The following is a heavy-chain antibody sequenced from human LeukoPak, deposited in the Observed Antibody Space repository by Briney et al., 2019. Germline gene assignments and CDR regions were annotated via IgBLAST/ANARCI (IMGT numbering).Heavy chain of an antibody. CDR3: AKWVATTYFDY. CDR1: GFTFSSYA. Sequence: GASLRLSCAASGFTFSSYALSWVRQAPGKGLEWVSAISGSGSSTYYADSVRGRFTISRDNSKNTLYLQMNSLRSEDTAVYYCAKWVATTYFDYWGQGTLVTVSS. CDR2: ISGSGSST. J-gene: IGHJ4*02. V-gene: IGHV3-23*01. D-gene: IGHD5-12*01.